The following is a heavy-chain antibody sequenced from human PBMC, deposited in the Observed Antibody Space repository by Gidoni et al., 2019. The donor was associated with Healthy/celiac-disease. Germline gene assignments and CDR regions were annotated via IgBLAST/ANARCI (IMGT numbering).Heavy chain of an antibody. Sequence: QVQLVESGGGVVQPGRSLRLSCAASGFTFSSYGMHWVRQAPGKGLEWVAVISYDGSNKYYADSVKGRFTISRDNSKNTLYLQMNSLRAEDTAVYYCAKDQAAFELLWFGELVYWGQGTLVTVSS. CDR3: AKDQAAFELLWFGELVY. V-gene: IGHV3-30*18. D-gene: IGHD3-10*01. CDR1: GFTFSSYG. CDR2: ISYDGSNK. J-gene: IGHJ4*02.